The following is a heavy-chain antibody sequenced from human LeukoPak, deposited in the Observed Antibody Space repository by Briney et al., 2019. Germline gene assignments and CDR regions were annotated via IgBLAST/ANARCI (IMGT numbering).Heavy chain of an antibody. CDR1: GFTFSSYA. Sequence: PGGSLRLSCAASGFTFSSYAMSWVRQAPGKGLEWVSAISGSGGSTYYADSGKGRFTISRDNSKNTLYLQMKSLRAEDTAVYYCAKDSSRSVWGSYGDYWGQGTLVTVSS. V-gene: IGHV3-23*01. CDR2: ISGSGGST. J-gene: IGHJ4*02. D-gene: IGHD3-16*01. CDR3: AKDSSRSVWGSYGDY.